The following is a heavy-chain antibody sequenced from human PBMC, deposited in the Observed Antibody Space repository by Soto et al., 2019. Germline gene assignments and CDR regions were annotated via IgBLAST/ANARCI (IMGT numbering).Heavy chain of an antibody. J-gene: IGHJ6*01. Sequence: GASVKVSCKVSGYTLTELSMHWVRQAPGKGLEWMGGFDPEDGETIYAQKFQGRVTMTEDTSTDTAYIELSSLRAEDTAVYYCARDLKDVVVVAATPIHSYYYYGMDVWGQGTMVTVSS. CDR3: ARDLKDVVVVAATPIHSYYYYGMDV. CDR1: GYTLTELS. V-gene: IGHV1-24*01. CDR2: FDPEDGET. D-gene: IGHD2-15*01.